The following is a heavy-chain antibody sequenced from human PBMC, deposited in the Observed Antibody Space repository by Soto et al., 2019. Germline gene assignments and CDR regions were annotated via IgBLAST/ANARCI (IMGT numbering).Heavy chain of an antibody. J-gene: IGHJ4*02. CDR3: ARGGVVGAISH. CDR1: GGSFSGYY. V-gene: IGHV4-34*01. D-gene: IGHD1-26*01. CDR2: INHSGST. Sequence: SETLSLTGALYGGSFSGYYCSWIRQPPGKGLEWIGEINHSGSTNYNPSLKSRVTISVDTSKNQFSLKLSSVTAADTAVYYCARGGVVGAISHWGQGTLVTVSS.